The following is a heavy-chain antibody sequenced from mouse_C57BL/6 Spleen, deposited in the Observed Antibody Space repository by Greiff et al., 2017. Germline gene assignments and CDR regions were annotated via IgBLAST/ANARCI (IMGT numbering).Heavy chain of an antibody. J-gene: IGHJ4*01. CDR2: ISDGGSYT. CDR3: AREVPIKAMDY. Sequence: EVKLVESGGGLVKPGGSLKLSCAASGFTFSSYAMSWVRQTPEKRLEWVATISDGGSYTYYPDNVKGRFTISRNNAKNNLYLQMSHLKSEDTAMYYCAREVPIKAMDYGGQGTSVTVSS. D-gene: IGHD2-14*01. CDR1: GFTFSSYA. V-gene: IGHV5-4*01.